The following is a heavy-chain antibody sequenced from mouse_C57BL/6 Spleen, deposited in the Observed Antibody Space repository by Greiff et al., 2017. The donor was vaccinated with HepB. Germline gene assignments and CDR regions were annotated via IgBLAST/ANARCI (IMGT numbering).Heavy chain of an antibody. CDR1: GYAFTNYL. Sequence: QVQLQQSGAELVRPGTSVKVSCKASGYAFTNYLIEWVKQRPGQGLEWIGVINPGSGGTNYNEKFKGKATLTADKSSSTAYMQLSSLTSEASAVYFCARGDDYDGWFAYWGQGTLVTVSA. D-gene: IGHD2-4*01. J-gene: IGHJ3*01. V-gene: IGHV1-54*01. CDR2: INPGSGGT. CDR3: ARGDDYDGWFAY.